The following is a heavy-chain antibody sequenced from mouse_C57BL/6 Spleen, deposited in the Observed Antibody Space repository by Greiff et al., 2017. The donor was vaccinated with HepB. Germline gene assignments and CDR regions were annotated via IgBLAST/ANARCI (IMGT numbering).Heavy chain of an antibody. CDR2: ISDGGSYT. Sequence: EVQGVESGGGLVKPGGSLKLSCAASGFTFSSYAMSWVRQTPEKRLEWVATISDGGSYTYYPDNVKGRFTISRDNAKNNLYLQMSHLKSEDTAMYYCASFYGNYRFAYWGQGTLVTVSA. J-gene: IGHJ3*01. V-gene: IGHV5-4*01. D-gene: IGHD2-1*01. CDR3: ASFYGNYRFAY. CDR1: GFTFSSYA.